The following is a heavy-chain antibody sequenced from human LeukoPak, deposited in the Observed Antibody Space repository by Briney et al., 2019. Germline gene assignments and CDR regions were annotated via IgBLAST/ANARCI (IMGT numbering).Heavy chain of an antibody. D-gene: IGHD4-17*01. CDR1: VGSISSGTYY. J-gene: IGHJ4*02. CDR2: IYYSGST. Sequence: SETPSLTCTVSVGSISSGTYYWGWIGEPPGKGLEWIGSIYYSGSTDYNPSLKSRVTISVDTSKNQFSLKLSSVTAADTAVYYCARVSGDTVTRRFFDYWGQGTLVTFSS. V-gene: IGHV4-39*01. CDR3: ARVSGDTVTRRFFDY.